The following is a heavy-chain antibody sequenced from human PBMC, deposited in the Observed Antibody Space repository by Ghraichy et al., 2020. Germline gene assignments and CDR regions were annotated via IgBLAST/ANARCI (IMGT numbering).Heavy chain of an antibody. V-gene: IGHV3-23*01. CDR3: VKEATVTTVYYFDS. D-gene: IGHD4-17*01. Sequence: LSLTCATSGFRFNYYAMSWVRQAPGKGLEWVAAITGSGGNVYYADSVKGRFTISKDTSDNTLYLQMHDLKAEDTATYHCVKEATVTTVYYFDSWGRGTLVTVSS. J-gene: IGHJ4*02. CDR1: GFRFNYYA. CDR2: ITGSGGNV.